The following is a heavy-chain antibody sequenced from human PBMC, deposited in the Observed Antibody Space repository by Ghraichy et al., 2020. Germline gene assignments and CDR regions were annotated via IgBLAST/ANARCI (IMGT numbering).Heavy chain of an antibody. D-gene: IGHD4-23*01. V-gene: IGHV3-7*01. CDR1: GFTFSSYW. CDR3: ARRISSVVQSLYYFDY. J-gene: IGHJ4*02. Sequence: GGSLRLPCAASGFTFSSYWMSWVRQAPGKGLEWVANIKQDGSEKYYVDSVKGRFTISRDNAKNSLYLQMNSLRAEDTAVYYCARRISSVVQSLYYFDYWGQGTLVTVSS. CDR2: IKQDGSEK.